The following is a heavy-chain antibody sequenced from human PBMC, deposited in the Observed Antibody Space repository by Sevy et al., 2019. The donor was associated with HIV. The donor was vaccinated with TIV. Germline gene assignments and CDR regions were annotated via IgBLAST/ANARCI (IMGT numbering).Heavy chain of an antibody. CDR3: AKRRVQSGLSGGGANYGMDV. CDR1: GFPFSNFA. J-gene: IGHJ6*02. V-gene: IGHV3-23*01. CDR2: LIGGGRRT. Sequence: GGSLRLSCAASGFPFSNFAMSWVRQAPGRGLEWVSTLIGGGRRTYYADSVTGRFIISSDNSRNTLYLKMNSLRAEDTAISYCAKRRVQSGLSGGGANYGMDVCGRRTTVTVSS. D-gene: IGHD2-8*02.